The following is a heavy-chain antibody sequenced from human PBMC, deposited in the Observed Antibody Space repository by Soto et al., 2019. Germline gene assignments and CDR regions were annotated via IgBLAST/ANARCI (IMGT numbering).Heavy chain of an antibody. J-gene: IGHJ3*02. CDR3: ARGTRGSVLLDAFDI. V-gene: IGHV1-69*13. D-gene: IGHD3-10*01. CDR2: IIPIVGTG. CDR1: VGSFSSCA. Sequence: SVKVSCKASVGSFSSCAISWVRQAPGQGLEWMGGIIPIVGTGNYAQNFQGRVTITADDSKSTAYMELSSLRSEDTAVYYCARGTRGSVLLDAFDIWGQGTMVTVSS.